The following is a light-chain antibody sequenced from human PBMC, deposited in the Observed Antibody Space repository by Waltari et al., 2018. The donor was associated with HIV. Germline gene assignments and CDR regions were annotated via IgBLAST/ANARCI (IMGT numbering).Light chain of an antibody. CDR1: SSNIGNDN. CDR2: KNY. V-gene: IGLV1-47*01. CDR3: VRWDPSLSAYV. J-gene: IGLJ1*01. Sequence: QSVLTQPPSASGTPGQRVTISCSGSSSNIGNDNVYWYQQLPGTAPKLLIDKNYQRPSGVPDRCAGSKSRPSACLAISWLRSEDEADYYCVRWDPSLSAYVFGTGTNFTIL.